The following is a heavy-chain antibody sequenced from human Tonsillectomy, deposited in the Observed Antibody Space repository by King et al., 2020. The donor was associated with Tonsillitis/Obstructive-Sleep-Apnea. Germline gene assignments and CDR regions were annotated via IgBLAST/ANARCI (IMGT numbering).Heavy chain of an antibody. J-gene: IGHJ4*02. CDR3: TTAEGMAVAARGY. V-gene: IGHV3-15*07. D-gene: IGHD6-19*01. Sequence: VQLVESGGGLVKPGGSLRLSCAASGFTFSNAWMNWVRQSPGKGLEWVGRIKSKTDGGTTDYAAPVKGRFTISRDDSKNTLYLQMNSLKTEDTAVYYCTTAEGMAVAARGYWGQGTLVTVSS. CDR2: IKSKTDGGTT. CDR1: GFTFSNAW.